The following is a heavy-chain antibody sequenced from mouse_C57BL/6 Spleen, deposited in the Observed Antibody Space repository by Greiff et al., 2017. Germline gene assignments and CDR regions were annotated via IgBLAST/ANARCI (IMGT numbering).Heavy chain of an antibody. V-gene: IGHV6-3*01. J-gene: IGHJ4*01. CDR3: TDGNYEDAMDY. D-gene: IGHD2-1*01. CDR2: IRLKSDNYAT. Sequence: EVQVVESGGGLVQPGGSMKLSCVASGFTFSNYWMNWVRQSPEKGLEWVAQIRLKSDNYATHYAESVKGRFTISRDDSKSSVYLQMNNLRAEDTGIYYCTDGNYEDAMDYWGQGTSVTVSS. CDR1: GFTFSNYW.